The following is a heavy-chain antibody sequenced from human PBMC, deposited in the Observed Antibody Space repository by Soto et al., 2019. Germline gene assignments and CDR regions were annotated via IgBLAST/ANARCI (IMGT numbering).Heavy chain of an antibody. V-gene: IGHV3-30-3*01. Sequence: QVQLVESGGGVVQPGRSLRLSCAASGFTFSSYAMHWVRQAPGKGLEWVAVISYDGSNKYYADSVKGRFTISRDNSKNTLYLQMNSLRAEDTAVYYCARDQQWLCFDYWGQGTLVTVSS. J-gene: IGHJ4*02. CDR2: ISYDGSNK. D-gene: IGHD6-19*01. CDR3: ARDQQWLCFDY. CDR1: GFTFSSYA.